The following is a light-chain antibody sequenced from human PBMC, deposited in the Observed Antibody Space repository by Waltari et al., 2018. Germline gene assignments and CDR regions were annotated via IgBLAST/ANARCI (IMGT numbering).Light chain of an antibody. Sequence: DIVLTQSPDSLAVSLGERATINCKSSQSLLSSFNSKTYIAWYQQKPGQPPKLLINWASARVSGVPERFSGSGSETDFTLTITSLQAEDVAVYYCHHYYIPPLTFGQGTRLEIK. V-gene: IGKV4-1*01. CDR1: QSLLSSFNSKTY. CDR2: WAS. CDR3: HHYYIPPLT. J-gene: IGKJ5*01.